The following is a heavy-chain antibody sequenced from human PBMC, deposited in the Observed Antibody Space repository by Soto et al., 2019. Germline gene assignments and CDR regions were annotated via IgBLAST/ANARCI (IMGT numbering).Heavy chain of an antibody. V-gene: IGHV4-31*03. CDR1: GGPITSGGYF. Sequence: SETLSLTCTVSGGPITSGGYFWNWIRQHPGKGLEWIGYIFYSGSTYYNPSLKSRLTISVGTSKNEFYLELRSVTAADTAVYYCARYTSGRFIAAHSVLDYWGQGTLVTVSS. CDR2: IFYSGST. D-gene: IGHD6-13*01. J-gene: IGHJ4*02. CDR3: ARYTSGRFIAAHSVLDY.